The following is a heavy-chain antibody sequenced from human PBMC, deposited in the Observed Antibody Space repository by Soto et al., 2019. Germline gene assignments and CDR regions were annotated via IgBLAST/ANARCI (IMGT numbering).Heavy chain of an antibody. V-gene: IGHV1-3*01. CDR1: GYTFINHT. CDR3: ARGHSRSRNWFDP. D-gene: IGHD3-22*01. J-gene: IGHJ5*02. Sequence: ASVKVSCKASGYTFINHTIHWVCQAPGQSLEWMGGINAGSGNTKYSDTLQGRVTITRDTSATTAYMELSTLRSEDAAVYYCARGHSRSRNWFDPWGQGTLVTVSS. CDR2: INAGSGNT.